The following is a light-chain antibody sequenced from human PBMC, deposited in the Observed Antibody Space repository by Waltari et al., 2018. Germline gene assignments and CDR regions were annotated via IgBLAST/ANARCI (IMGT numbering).Light chain of an antibody. CDR1: QSVLYSSDNKNY. J-gene: IGKJ4*01. CDR3: QQYYSIPLT. Sequence: DIVMTQSPDSLAVSLGKRATINCKSSQSVLYSSDNKNYLAWYQQKPGQPPKLLIYWASTRESGVPDRFTGSGSGTDFTLTISSLQAEDVAVYYCQQYYSIPLTFGGGTKVEI. V-gene: IGKV4-1*01. CDR2: WAS.